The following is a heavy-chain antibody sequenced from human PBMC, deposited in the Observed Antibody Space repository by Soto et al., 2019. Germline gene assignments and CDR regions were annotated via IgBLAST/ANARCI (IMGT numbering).Heavy chain of an antibody. V-gene: IGHV3-7*01. CDR3: AREKRANGYFDY. CDR1: GFIFRNYL. D-gene: IGHD6-25*01. CDR2: IKGDGSER. J-gene: IGHJ4*02. Sequence: EVQLVESGGGLVQPGESLRLSCAASGFIFRNYLMSWVRQAPGRGLEWVANIKGDGSERYYVDSVNGRFTISRDNAKNSLYLEMTRPRAVDTAIYYCAREKRANGYFDYWGQGTRVTVSS.